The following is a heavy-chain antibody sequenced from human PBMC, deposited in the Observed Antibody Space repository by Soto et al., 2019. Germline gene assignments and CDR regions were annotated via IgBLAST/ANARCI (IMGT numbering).Heavy chain of an antibody. V-gene: IGHV1-3*01. CDR3: ARDGGIAVAGTEDLFDS. D-gene: IGHD6-19*01. CDR1: GYTFTSYA. Sequence: ASVKVSCKASGYTFTSYAMHWVRQAPGQRLEWMGWINAGNGNTKYSQKFQGRVTITRDTSASTAYMELSSLRSEDTAVYYCARDGGIAVAGTEDLFDSWGQGTLVTVSS. J-gene: IGHJ4*02. CDR2: INAGNGNT.